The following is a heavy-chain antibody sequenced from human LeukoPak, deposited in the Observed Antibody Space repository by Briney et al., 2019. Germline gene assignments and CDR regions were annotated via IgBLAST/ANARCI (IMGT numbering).Heavy chain of an antibody. J-gene: IGHJ4*02. V-gene: IGHV3-21*01. Sequence: GGSLRLSCAASGSTFSSYSMNWVRQAPGKGLEWVSSISSSSSYIYYADSVKGRFTISRDNAKNSLYLQMNSLRAEDTAVYYCARYSSGFVLDYWGQGTLVTVSS. CDR3: ARYSSGFVLDY. CDR1: GSTFSSYS. D-gene: IGHD3-22*01. CDR2: ISSSSSYI.